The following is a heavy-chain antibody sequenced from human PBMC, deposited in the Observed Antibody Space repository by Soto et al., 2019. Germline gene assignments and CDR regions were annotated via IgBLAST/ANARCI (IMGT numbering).Heavy chain of an antibody. J-gene: IGHJ4*02. V-gene: IGHV3-23*01. Sequence: EVQLLESGGGLVQPGGSLRLSCAASGFTFSSYAMSWVRQAPGKGLEWVSAISGSGGSTYYADSVKGRFTISRDNSKNTLNLHMNSLRAEHTALYYCAKDRSTSPYSFDYWGQGTPVTVSS. CDR3: AKDRSTSPYSFDY. D-gene: IGHD1-26*01. CDR1: GFTFSSYA. CDR2: ISGSGGST.